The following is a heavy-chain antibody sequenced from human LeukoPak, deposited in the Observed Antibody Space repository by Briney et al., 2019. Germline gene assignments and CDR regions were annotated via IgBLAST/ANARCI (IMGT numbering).Heavy chain of an antibody. V-gene: IGHV4-4*09. CDR1: GGSISSYY. Sequence: SETLSLTCTVSGGSISSYYRSWIRQPPGKGLEWIGYIYTSGSTNYNPSLKSRVTISVDTSKNQFSLKLSSVTAADTAVYYCARHGVGAPYYFDYWGQGTLVTVSS. J-gene: IGHJ4*02. CDR3: ARHGVGAPYYFDY. D-gene: IGHD1-26*01. CDR2: IYTSGST.